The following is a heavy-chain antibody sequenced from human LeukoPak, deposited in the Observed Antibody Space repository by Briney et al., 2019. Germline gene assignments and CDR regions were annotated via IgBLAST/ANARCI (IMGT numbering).Heavy chain of an antibody. J-gene: IGHJ4*02. D-gene: IGHD6-19*01. CDR3: TTDFPRWIAVAVDY. CDR2: IKSKTDGGTT. V-gene: IGHV3-15*01. CDR1: GFTFSNAW. Sequence: AGGSLRLSCAASGFTFSNAWMSWVRQAPGKGLEWVGRIKSKTDGGTTDHAAPVKGRFTISRDDSKNTLYLQMNSLKTEDTAVYYCTTDFPRWIAVAVDYWGQGTLVTVSS.